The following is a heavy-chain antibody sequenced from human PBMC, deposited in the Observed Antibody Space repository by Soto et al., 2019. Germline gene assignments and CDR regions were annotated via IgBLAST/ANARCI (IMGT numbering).Heavy chain of an antibody. V-gene: IGHV1-18*04. J-gene: IGHJ6*02. Sequence: ASVKVSCKAYGYTFSSHGISWVRQAPGKGPEWMGWVSAYNGNSKYAEKFQERLTLTTDTSASTAYMELSSLRSEDTAVYYCARDPRTGLDCTNGVCYTSTGSYYYYGMDVWGQGTTVTVSS. CDR1: GYTFSSHG. D-gene: IGHD2-8*01. CDR3: ARDPRTGLDCTNGVCYTSTGSYYYYGMDV. CDR2: VSAYNGNS.